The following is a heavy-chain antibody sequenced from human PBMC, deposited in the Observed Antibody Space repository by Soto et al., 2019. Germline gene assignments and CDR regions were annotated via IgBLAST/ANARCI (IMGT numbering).Heavy chain of an antibody. CDR3: ARVEWELLYFDY. CDR2: INSDGSST. Sequence: GGSLRLSCAASRFTFSNYWMHWVRQAPGKGLVWVSHINSDGSSTTYADSVKGRFTISRDNAKNTLYLQMNSLRAEDTAVYYCARVEWELLYFDYWGQGTLVTVSS. J-gene: IGHJ4*02. V-gene: IGHV3-74*01. CDR1: RFTFSNYW. D-gene: IGHD1-26*01.